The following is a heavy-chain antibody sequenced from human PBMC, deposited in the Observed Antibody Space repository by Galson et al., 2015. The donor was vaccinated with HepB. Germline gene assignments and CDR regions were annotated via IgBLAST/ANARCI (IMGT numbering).Heavy chain of an antibody. Sequence: SLRLSCAASGFTLSNYAIRWVRQAPGKGLEWVAVMLHDGSKKYYADSVKGRFTISRDNSKNTLYLQMDSLRTEDTAVYYCARVAIPGTEKYYFDYWGQGTLVTVSS. CDR2: MLHDGSKK. D-gene: IGHD1-7*01. CDR3: ARVAIPGTEKYYFDY. V-gene: IGHV3-30*04. J-gene: IGHJ4*02. CDR1: GFTLSNYA.